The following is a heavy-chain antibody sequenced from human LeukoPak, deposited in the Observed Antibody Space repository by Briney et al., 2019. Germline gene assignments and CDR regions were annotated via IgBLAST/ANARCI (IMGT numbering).Heavy chain of an antibody. J-gene: IGHJ4*02. V-gene: IGHV4-34*01. Sequence: PGGSLRLSCAASGFTVSSNYMSWVRQAPGKGLEWIGEINHSGSTNYNPSLKSRVTISVDTSKNQFSLKLSSVTAADTAVYYCASETPGIAVAATPYWGQGTLVTVSS. CDR2: INHSGST. CDR3: ASETPGIAVAATPY. D-gene: IGHD6-19*01. CDR1: GFTVSSNY.